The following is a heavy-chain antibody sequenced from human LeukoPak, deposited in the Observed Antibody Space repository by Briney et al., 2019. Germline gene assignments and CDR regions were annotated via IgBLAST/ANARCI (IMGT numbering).Heavy chain of an antibody. V-gene: IGHV3-21*01. D-gene: IGHD6-19*01. CDR2: ISSSSSYI. Sequence: GGSLRLSCAASGFIVRNYYLSWVRQAPGKGLEWVSSISSSSSYIYYADSVKGRFTISRDNSKNTLYLQMNSLRAEDTAVYYCARVRSGWYPLADAFDIWGQGTMVTVSS. CDR1: GFIVRNYY. CDR3: ARVRSGWYPLADAFDI. J-gene: IGHJ3*02.